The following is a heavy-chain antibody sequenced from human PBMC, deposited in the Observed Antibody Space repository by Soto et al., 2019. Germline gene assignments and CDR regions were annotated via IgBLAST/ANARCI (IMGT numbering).Heavy chain of an antibody. CDR3: AKPREDIVVVVAARWFDY. V-gene: IGHV3-23*01. CDR1: GFTFSSYA. J-gene: IGHJ4*02. CDR2: ISGIGGST. Sequence: EVQLLESGGGLVQPGGSLRLSCAASGFTFSSYAMSLVRQAPGKGLEWVSAISGIGGSTDYADTVKGRFTISRDNCKNTLYLQMNSLRAEDTGVYYCAKPREDIVVVVAARWFDYWGQGTLVTVSS. D-gene: IGHD2-15*01.